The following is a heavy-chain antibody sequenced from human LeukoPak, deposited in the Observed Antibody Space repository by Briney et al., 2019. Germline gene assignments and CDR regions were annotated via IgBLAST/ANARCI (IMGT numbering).Heavy chain of an antibody. CDR1: GFTLSSYA. J-gene: IGHJ4*02. CDR2: RAYAGSNK. Sequence: RRSLRLSCAASGFTLSSYAMHWVRQAPDKGLEWVAVRAYAGSNKYYAASVKGQLTLSRDNSKITPYLQMNSLRAEDTAVYDCARDRSGCDYWGQGTLVTVSS. D-gene: IGHD6-19*01. V-gene: IGHV3-30-3*01. CDR3: ARDRSGCDY.